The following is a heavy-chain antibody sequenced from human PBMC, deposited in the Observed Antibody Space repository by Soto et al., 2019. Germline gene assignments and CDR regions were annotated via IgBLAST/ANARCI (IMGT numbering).Heavy chain of an antibody. CDR1: GFSFNSSA. CDR2: ITASGRNT. J-gene: IGHJ4*02. CDR3: AKDPSGWYVGTPRFDF. D-gene: IGHD6-19*01. Sequence: PGGSLRLSCAASGFSFNSSALSWVRQAPGKGLEWVSAITASGRNTEYAESVKGRFTISRDNFQNTLFLQMRSLRAEDTALYYCAKDPSGWYVGTPRFDFWGQGTPVTVSS. V-gene: IGHV3-23*01.